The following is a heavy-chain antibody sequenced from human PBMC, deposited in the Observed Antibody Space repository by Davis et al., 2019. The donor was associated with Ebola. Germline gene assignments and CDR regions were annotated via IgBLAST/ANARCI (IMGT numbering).Heavy chain of an antibody. CDR2: INQDGSEK. Sequence: PGGSLRLSCAASGFTFSRHSMTWVRQAPGKGLEWVANINQDGSEKYYVDSVKGRFTISRDNAKNSLYLQLISLRVDDTAVYYCARGAAVVPAAPDWFDPWGQGALVTVSS. V-gene: IGHV3-7*01. CDR1: GFTFSRHS. D-gene: IGHD2-2*01. J-gene: IGHJ5*02. CDR3: ARGAAVVPAAPDWFDP.